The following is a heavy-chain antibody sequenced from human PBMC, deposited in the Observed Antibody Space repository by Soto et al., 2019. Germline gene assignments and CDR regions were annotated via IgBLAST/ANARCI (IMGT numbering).Heavy chain of an antibody. J-gene: IGHJ6*02. V-gene: IGHV4-4*07. CDR3: ARDIVVAPAAPGARSRDYYYYGMDV. D-gene: IGHD2-2*01. CDR1: GGSISSYY. CDR2: IYTSGST. Sequence: PSETLSLTCTVSGGSISSYYWSWIRQPAGKGLEWIGRIYTSGSTNYNPSLKSRVTMSVDTSKNQFSLKLSSVTAADTAVYYCARDIVVAPAAPGARSRDYYYYGMDVWGQGTTVTVSS.